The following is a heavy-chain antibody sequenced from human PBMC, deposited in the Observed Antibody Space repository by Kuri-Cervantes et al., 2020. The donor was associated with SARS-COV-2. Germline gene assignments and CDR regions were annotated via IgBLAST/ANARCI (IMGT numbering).Heavy chain of an antibody. CDR1: GDTFPHRF. CDR3: ARSGPGAISREDGALDI. CDR2: ITPFNCNT. J-gene: IGHJ3*02. V-gene: IGHV1-45*02. Sequence: SVKVSCKDSGDTFPHRFLHWVRQAPGQAPEWMGWITPFNCNTKYAQKFQDRVTITRDRSMNTAYMDLSSLRSEDTAMDYCARSGPGAISREDGALDIWGQGTMVTVSS. D-gene: IGHD4/OR15-4a*01.